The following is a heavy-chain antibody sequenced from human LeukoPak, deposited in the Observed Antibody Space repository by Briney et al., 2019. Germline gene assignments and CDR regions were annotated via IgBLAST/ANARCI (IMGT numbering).Heavy chain of an antibody. D-gene: IGHD6-19*01. V-gene: IGHV4-59*01. J-gene: IGHJ4*02. Sequence: SETLSLTCTVSGGSISSYYWSWLRQPPGKGLEWIGYIYYSGSTNYNPSLKSRVTISVDTSKNQFSLQLSSVTGADTAVYYCARAVYSGVAGRDIGYYFDYWGQGTLVTVSS. CDR1: GGSISSYY. CDR2: IYYSGST. CDR3: ARAVYSGVAGRDIGYYFDY.